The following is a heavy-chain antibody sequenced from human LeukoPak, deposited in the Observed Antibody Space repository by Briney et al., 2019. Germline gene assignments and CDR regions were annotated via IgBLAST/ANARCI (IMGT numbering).Heavy chain of an antibody. Sequence: PSETLSLTCAVYGGSFSGYYWSWVRQPPGKGLEWIGEINPSGSTNYIPSLKSRVTISVDTSKNQFSLKLTSVTAADTAVYYCARLHSGGPSSWGQGTLVTVSS. V-gene: IGHV4-34*01. J-gene: IGHJ5*02. CDR2: INPSGST. CDR1: GGSFSGYY. CDR3: ARLHSGGPSS. D-gene: IGHD2-15*01.